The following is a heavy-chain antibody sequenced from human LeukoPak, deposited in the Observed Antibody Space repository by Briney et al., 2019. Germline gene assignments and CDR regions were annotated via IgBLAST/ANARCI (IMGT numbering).Heavy chain of an antibody. D-gene: IGHD3-22*01. V-gene: IGHV4-59*08. CDR1: GGSISSYY. CDR3: ARGPYSYDSSGAFDI. Sequence: SETLSLTCTVSGGSISSYYWSWIRQPPGKGLEWIGYVHNSGSTTYNPSLTSRVTISADTSKNQFSLKLSSVTAADTAVYFCARGPYSYDSSGAFDIWGQGTMVTVSS. CDR2: VHNSGST. J-gene: IGHJ3*02.